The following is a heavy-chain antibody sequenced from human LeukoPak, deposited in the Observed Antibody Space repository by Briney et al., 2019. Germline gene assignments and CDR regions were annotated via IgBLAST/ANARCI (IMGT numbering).Heavy chain of an antibody. CDR2: ISGSGVST. V-gene: IGHV3-23*01. D-gene: IGHD3-22*01. CDR1: GFTFSSYG. J-gene: IGHJ4*02. CDR3: AKDLDPYYYDSSGYYSGFDY. Sequence: PVGSLRLSCAAPGFTFSSYGMSWVRQAPGKGLEWVSAISGSGVSTYYADSVKGRFTISRDNSKNTLYLQMNSLRAEDTAVYYCAKDLDPYYYDSSGYYSGFDYWGQGTLVTVSS.